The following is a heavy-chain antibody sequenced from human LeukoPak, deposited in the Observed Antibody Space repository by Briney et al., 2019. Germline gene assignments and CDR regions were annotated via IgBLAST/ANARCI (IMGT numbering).Heavy chain of an antibody. CDR2: IIPILGMA. CDR1: GGTFSSYT. D-gene: IGHD3-10*01. V-gene: IGHV1-69*02. J-gene: IGHJ5*02. CDR3: ARLKGSKGWFDP. Sequence: ASVKVSCKASGGTFSSYTISWVRQAPGQGLEWMGRIIPILGMASHAQKFQGRVTITADESTSTAYMGLSSLRSEDTAVYYCARLKGSKGWFDPWGQGTLVTVSS.